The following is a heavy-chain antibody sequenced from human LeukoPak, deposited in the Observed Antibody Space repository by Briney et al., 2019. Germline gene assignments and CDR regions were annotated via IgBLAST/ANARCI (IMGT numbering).Heavy chain of an antibody. CDR3: ARVQRWGYSNYFDY. CDR1: GFTFDDYG. D-gene: IGHD4-11*01. Sequence: GGSLRLPCAASGFTFDDYGMIWVRQAPGKGLEWVSAINSNGGSTGYADSVKGRFTMSRDNVKNSLYLQMDSLRAEDTALYYCARVQRWGYSNYFDYWGQGTLVTVSS. J-gene: IGHJ4*02. V-gene: IGHV3-20*04. CDR2: INSNGGST.